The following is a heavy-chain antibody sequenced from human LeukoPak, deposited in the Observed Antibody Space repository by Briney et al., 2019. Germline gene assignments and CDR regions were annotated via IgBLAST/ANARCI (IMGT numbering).Heavy chain of an antibody. Sequence: GGSLRLPCAASGFTFSSYGMHWVRQAPGKGLEWVAVISYDGSNKYYADSVKGRFTISRDNSKNTLYLQMNSLRAEDTAVYYCAKVLFSGYSSSWGDYWGQGTLVTVSS. V-gene: IGHV3-30*18. CDR3: AKVLFSGYSSSWGDY. CDR2: ISYDGSNK. CDR1: GFTFSSYG. J-gene: IGHJ4*02. D-gene: IGHD6-13*01.